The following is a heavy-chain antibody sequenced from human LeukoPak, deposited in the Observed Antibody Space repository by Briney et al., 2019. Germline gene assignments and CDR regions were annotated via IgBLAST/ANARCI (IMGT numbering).Heavy chain of an antibody. CDR2: INEDGSQK. Sequence: HPGGSLRLSCVESGFTFRSPWMAWLRQAPEKGLEWVANINEDGSQKYYLGSVTGRFTTSRDNAKNSLYLQMNSLSAEDTAMYYCARDGGWHRFDYWGQGTLVIVSS. J-gene: IGHJ4*02. CDR3: ARDGGWHRFDY. D-gene: IGHD6-19*01. CDR1: GFTFRSPW. V-gene: IGHV3-7*03.